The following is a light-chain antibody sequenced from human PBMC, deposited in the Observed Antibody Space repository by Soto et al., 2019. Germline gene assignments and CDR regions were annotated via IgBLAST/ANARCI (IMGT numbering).Light chain of an antibody. J-gene: IGKJ3*01. CDR3: QRANSFPFT. V-gene: IGKV1-12*01. CDR1: QGISSW. CDR2: AAS. Sequence: DIQMTQSPSSVSASVGDRVTITCRASQGISSWLAWYQQEPGKAPKLLIYAASILHSGLPSRFSGSGSETDFTVTISSVQPEYFATYYCQRANSFPFTFGPGTKVDIK.